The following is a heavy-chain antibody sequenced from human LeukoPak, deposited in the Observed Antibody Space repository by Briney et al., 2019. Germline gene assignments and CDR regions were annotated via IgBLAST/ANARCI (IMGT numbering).Heavy chain of an antibody. V-gene: IGHV3-23*01. CDR3: AKEYYYDSSGSLEADY. CDR2: ISGSGGST. CDR1: GFTFSSNA. J-gene: IGHJ4*02. Sequence: GGSLRLSCAASGFTFSSNAMSWVRQAPGKGLEWVSAISGSGGSTYYADSVKGRFTISRDNSKNTLYLQMNSLRAEDTAVYYCAKEYYYDSSGSLEADYWGQGTLVTVSS. D-gene: IGHD3-22*01.